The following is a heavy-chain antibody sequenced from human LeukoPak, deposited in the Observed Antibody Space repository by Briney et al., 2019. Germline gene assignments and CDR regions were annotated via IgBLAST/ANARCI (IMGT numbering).Heavy chain of an antibody. V-gene: IGHV3-11*01. CDR3: ARYYYDSSGYYYFDY. CDR2: ISSSGSTI. J-gene: IGHJ4*02. Sequence: GGSLRLSCAASGFTFSDYYMSWIRQAPGKGLEWVSYISSSGSTIYYADSVKGRFTISRDNAKNSLYLQMNSLRAEDTAVYYCARYYYDSSGYYYFDYGGQGTLVTVSS. D-gene: IGHD3-22*01. CDR1: GFTFSDYY.